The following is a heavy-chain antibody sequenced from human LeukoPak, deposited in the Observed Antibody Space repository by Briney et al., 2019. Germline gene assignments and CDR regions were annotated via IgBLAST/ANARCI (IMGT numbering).Heavy chain of an antibody. J-gene: IGHJ4*02. Sequence: GGSLRLSCAASGFTFSSYAMSWVRQAPGKGLEWVSGISGSGDYTYYADSVKGRFTISRDNSKNTLFLQMNSLRAEDTALYYCAKASTGGWYYFDYWGQGTLVTVSS. CDR3: AKASTGGWYYFDY. CDR2: ISGSGDYT. V-gene: IGHV3-23*01. CDR1: GFTFSSYA. D-gene: IGHD6-19*01.